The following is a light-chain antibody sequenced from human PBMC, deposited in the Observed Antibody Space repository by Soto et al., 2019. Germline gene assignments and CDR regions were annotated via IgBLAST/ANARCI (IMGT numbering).Light chain of an antibody. CDR2: GAS. V-gene: IGKV3D-15*01. CDR3: QQYHDWVT. CDR1: HSVSSN. J-gene: IGKJ4*01. Sequence: ETVMTQSPGTLSVSPGESASLSGGTSHSVSSNLAWYQQKPGQAPRLLIYGASTRATGIPARFSGSGSGTEFTLTISYLRPEDSAVYFCQQYHDWVTFGGGTKVDIK.